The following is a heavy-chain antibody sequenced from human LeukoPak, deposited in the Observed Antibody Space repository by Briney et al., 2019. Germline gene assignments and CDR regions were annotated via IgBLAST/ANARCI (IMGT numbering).Heavy chain of an antibody. J-gene: IGHJ5*02. Sequence: MAGGSLRLSCAASGFTFSSYSMNWVRQAPGKGLEWVSSISTSSSYIYYADSVKGRFTISRDNAKNSVYLQMNSLRAEDTAVYYCARDRYGVAVQGNWFDPWGQGTLVTVAS. CDR3: ARDRYGVAVQGNWFDP. V-gene: IGHV3-21*01. CDR2: ISTSSSYI. CDR1: GFTFSSYS. D-gene: IGHD2-2*01.